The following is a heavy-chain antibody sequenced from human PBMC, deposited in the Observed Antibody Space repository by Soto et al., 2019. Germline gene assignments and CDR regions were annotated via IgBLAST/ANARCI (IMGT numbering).Heavy chain of an antibody. CDR1: GGSISSSSYY. CDR2: IYYSGST. J-gene: IGHJ4*02. CDR3: VRLVIGSGSYYNVWYFDY. V-gene: IGHV4-39*01. Sequence: PSETLSLTCTVSGGSISSSSYYWGWIRQPPGKGLEWIGSIYYSGSTYYNPSLKSRVTTSVDTSKNQFSLKLSSVTAADTAVYYCVRLVIGSGSYYNVWYFDYWGQGTLVTVSS. D-gene: IGHD3-10*01.